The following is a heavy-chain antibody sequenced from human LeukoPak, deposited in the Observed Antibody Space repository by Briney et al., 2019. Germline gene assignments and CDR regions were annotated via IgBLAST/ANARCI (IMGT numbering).Heavy chain of an antibody. D-gene: IGHD3-10*01. Sequence: GGSLRLSCAASGFAFSAYAMTWVRQAPGKGLEWVSVISGSGSSTFYADSVKGRFTISRDNSKNTLYLQMNSLRAEDTAIYYCAKTSGSGNYYYYYYGMDVWGQGTTVTVSS. CDR3: AKTSGSGNYYYYYYGMDV. CDR1: GFAFSAYA. CDR2: ISGSGSST. V-gene: IGHV3-23*01. J-gene: IGHJ6*02.